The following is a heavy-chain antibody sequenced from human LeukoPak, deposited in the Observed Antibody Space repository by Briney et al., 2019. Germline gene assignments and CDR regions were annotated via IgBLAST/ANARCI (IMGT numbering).Heavy chain of an antibody. Sequence: GGSLRLSCAASGFTFSSYSMNWVRQAPGKRLEWVSSITSAGTYKYYAGSVKGRFTISRDNAKKSLYLQMNSPRAEDTAVYYCARDDGTYYDSSGSPDYWGQGTLVTVSS. D-gene: IGHD3-22*01. CDR3: ARDDGTYYDSSGSPDY. CDR1: GFTFSSYS. J-gene: IGHJ4*02. V-gene: IGHV3-21*01. CDR2: ITSAGTYK.